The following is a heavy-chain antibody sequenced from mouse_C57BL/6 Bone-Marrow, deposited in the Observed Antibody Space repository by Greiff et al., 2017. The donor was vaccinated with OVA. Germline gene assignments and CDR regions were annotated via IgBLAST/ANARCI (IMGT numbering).Heavy chain of an antibody. J-gene: IGHJ2*01. CDR1: GYTFTDYE. CDR2: IDPETGGT. CDR3: TREGYFDY. Sequence: VQLQQSGAELVRPGASVTLSCKASGYTFTDYEMHWVKQTPVHGLEWIGAIDPETGGTAYNQKFKGKAILTADESSSTAYMELRSLTSEDSAVYYCTREGYFDYWGQGTTLTVSS. V-gene: IGHV1-15*01.